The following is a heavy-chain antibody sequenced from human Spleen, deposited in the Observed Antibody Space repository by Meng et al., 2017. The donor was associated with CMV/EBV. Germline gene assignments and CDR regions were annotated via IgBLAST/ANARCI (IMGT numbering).Heavy chain of an antibody. D-gene: IGHD6-13*01. J-gene: IGHJ5*02. CDR3: ARAKKGAVAGVWVDP. Sequence: SGGTSSSYGSTWVRQAPGQGLEWMGGSIPIFGTANYAQMFQGRVTITTDESTSTAYMELSSLRFEDTAVYYCARAKKGAVAGVWVDPWGQGTLVTVSS. CDR2: SIPIFGTA. CDR1: GGTSSSYG. V-gene: IGHV1-69*05.